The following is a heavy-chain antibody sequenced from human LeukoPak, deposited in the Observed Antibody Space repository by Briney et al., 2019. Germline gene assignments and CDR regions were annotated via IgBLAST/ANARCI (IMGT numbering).Heavy chain of an antibody. D-gene: IGHD1-26*01. CDR3: VNLWEAGY. V-gene: IGHV3-7*01. Sequence: GGSLRLSCIGSGFSFSSYWMSWVRQAPGKGLEWVADVKKDGSKIYYVDSVKGRFTISRDNAKNSLYLQLNSLRVEDTAMYYCVNLWEAGYWGQGTLVTVSS. CDR1: GFSFSSYW. J-gene: IGHJ4*02. CDR2: VKKDGSKI.